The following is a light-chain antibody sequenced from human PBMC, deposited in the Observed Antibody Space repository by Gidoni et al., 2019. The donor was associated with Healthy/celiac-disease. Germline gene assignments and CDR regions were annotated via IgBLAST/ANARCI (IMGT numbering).Light chain of an antibody. Sequence: ELVLTPSPGTLSLSPGEIATLACRSSPSLSSSYLAWYQQKPGQAPRLLIYGASSRATGIPDRFSGSGSGTDFTLTISRLEPEDFAVYYCQQYGSTPLTFGQGTRLEIK. V-gene: IGKV3-20*01. CDR1: PSLSSSY. CDR2: GAS. CDR3: QQYGSTPLT. J-gene: IGKJ5*01.